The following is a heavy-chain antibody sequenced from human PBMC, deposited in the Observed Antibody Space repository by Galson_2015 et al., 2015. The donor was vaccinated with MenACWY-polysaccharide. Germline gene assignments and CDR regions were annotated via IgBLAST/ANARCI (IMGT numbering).Heavy chain of an antibody. CDR3: AKGAAHYGSGNYYDY. D-gene: IGHD3-10*01. CDR2: LSPTTGNT. J-gene: IGHJ4*02. V-gene: IGHV3-23*01. CDR1: GLTFSSYD. Sequence: SLRLSCAGSGLTFSSYDMGWVRQAPGKGLEWVSGLSPTTGNTYYADSVRGRFTISRDNSKNTLYLQMDSLRAEDTALYYCAKGAAHYGSGNYYDYWGQGTQVTVSS.